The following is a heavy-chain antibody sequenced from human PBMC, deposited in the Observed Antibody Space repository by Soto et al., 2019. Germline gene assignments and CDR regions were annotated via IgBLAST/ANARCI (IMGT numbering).Heavy chain of an antibody. V-gene: IGHV3-48*01. CDR1: GFPFSSYI. CDR2: ISSSSSTI. Sequence: GGSLRLSCAASGFPFSSYIMNWVRTAPGKGLEWVSYISSSSSTIYYADSVKGRFTISRDNAKNSLYLQMNSLRAEDTAVYYCAREWDGDGYNSGWFDPWGQGTLVTVSS. D-gene: IGHD5-12*01. CDR3: AREWDGDGYNSGWFDP. J-gene: IGHJ5*02.